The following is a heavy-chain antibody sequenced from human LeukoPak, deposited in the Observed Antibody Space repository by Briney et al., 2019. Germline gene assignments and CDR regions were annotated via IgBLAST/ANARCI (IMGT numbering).Heavy chain of an antibody. CDR2: ISGSGDST. D-gene: IGHD3/OR15-3a*01. CDR3: ARGRRFLDWSDAFDI. Sequence: PGGSLRLSCAASGFTFSTYAVSWVRQAPGKGLEWVSTISGSGDSTYYADSVKGRFTISRDNSKDTLYLQMSSVRVDDTAVYYCARGRRFLDWSDAFDIWGQGTMVTVSS. CDR1: GFTFSTYA. J-gene: IGHJ3*02. V-gene: IGHV3-23*01.